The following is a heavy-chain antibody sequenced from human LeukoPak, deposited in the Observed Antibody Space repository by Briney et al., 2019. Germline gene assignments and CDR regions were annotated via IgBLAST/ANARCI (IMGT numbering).Heavy chain of an antibody. CDR2: IKQDGSKK. CDR1: GLTFSSHW. J-gene: IGHJ4*02. V-gene: IGHV3-7*04. D-gene: IGHD5-24*01. CDR3: TRVGYIDEGIDY. Sequence: GGSLRLPCAASGLTFSSHWMHWVRQAPGKGLEWVANIKQDGSKKSYVDSVKGRFTISRDNAKNSLYLQMNSLRAEDTAIYYCTRVGYIDEGIDYWGQGTLVTVSS.